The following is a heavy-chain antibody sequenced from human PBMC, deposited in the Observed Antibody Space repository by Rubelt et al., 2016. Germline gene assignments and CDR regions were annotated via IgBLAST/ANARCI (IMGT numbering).Heavy chain of an antibody. V-gene: IGHV4-59*01. CDR3: ARLYSSGWYGTHDY. Sequence: QLQLQESGPGLVKPSETLSLTCTVSGGSISSYYWSWIRQPPGKGLEWIGYIYYSGSTNYNPSLKSRVTRSVDTSKNQCSLKLSSVTAADTAVYYCARLYSSGWYGTHDYWGQGTLVTVSS. J-gene: IGHJ4*02. CDR1: GGSISSYY. CDR2: IYYSGST. D-gene: IGHD6-19*01.